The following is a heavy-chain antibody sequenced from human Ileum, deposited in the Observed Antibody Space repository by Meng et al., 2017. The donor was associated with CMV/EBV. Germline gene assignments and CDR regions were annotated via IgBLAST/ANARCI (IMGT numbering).Heavy chain of an antibody. Sequence: QGQSQESVPRLVKHSKTLSRTCTVSGDSLSSGHYYWSWIRQNPGKGLEWIGHIHDSGRTYYNPYLQSRVTISVDTSKNQFSLKLSSVTAADTAVYYCARVWGIAVRPLDYWGQGTLVTVSS. J-gene: IGHJ4*02. CDR3: ARVWGIAVRPLDY. V-gene: IGHV4-30-4*01. CDR2: IHDSGRT. CDR1: GDSLSSGHYY. D-gene: IGHD6-6*01.